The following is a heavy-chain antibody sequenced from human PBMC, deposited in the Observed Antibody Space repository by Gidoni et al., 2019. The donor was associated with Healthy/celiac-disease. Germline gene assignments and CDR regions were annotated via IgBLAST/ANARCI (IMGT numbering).Heavy chain of an antibody. Sequence: EVQLVESGGGLVKPGGSLRLSCAASGFTFSNAWMSWVRQAPGKGLEWVGRIKSKTDGGTTDYAAPVKGRFTISRDDSKNTLYLQMNSLKTEDTAVYYCTTYYYDSSGYFYYYYYYMDVWGKGTTVTVSS. J-gene: IGHJ6*03. V-gene: IGHV3-15*01. D-gene: IGHD3-22*01. CDR1: GFTFSNAW. CDR2: IKSKTDGGTT. CDR3: TTYYYDSSGYFYYYYYYMDV.